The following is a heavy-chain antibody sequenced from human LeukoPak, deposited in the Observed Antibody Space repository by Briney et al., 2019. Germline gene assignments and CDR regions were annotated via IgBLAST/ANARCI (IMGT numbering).Heavy chain of an antibody. D-gene: IGHD3-10*01. Sequence: GGSLRLSCAASGFTFSTYAMSWVRQAPGKGLEWVSSISGSGSSTYYADSVKDRFTISRDSSKNTIYLQMNSPRAEDTAVFYCAKSGGGTTKNKYYFDYWGQGTLVTVSS. CDR2: ISGSGSST. J-gene: IGHJ4*02. V-gene: IGHV3-23*01. CDR3: AKSGGGTTKNKYYFDY. CDR1: GFTFSTYA.